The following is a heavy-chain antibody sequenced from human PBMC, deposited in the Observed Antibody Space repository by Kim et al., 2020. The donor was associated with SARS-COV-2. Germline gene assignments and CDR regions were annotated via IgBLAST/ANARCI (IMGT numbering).Heavy chain of an antibody. Sequence: GTTEYAASVKGRFTISRDDSKSIAYLQMNSLKTEDTAVYYCTASFYYFDYWGQGTLVTVSS. CDR2: GTT. CDR3: TASFYYFDY. J-gene: IGHJ4*02. V-gene: IGHV3-49*02.